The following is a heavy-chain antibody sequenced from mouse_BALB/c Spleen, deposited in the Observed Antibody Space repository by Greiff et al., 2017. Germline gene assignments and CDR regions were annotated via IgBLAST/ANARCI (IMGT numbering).Heavy chain of an antibody. CDR3: ARRARPYAMDY. J-gene: IGHJ4*01. V-gene: IGHV8-12*01. D-gene: IGHD3-3*01. Sequence: QVTLKESGPGILQPSQTLSLTCSFSGFSLSTSGMGVSWIRQPSGKGLEWLAHIYWDDDKRYNPSLKSRLTISKDTSSNQVFLKITSVDTADTATYYCARRARPYAMDYWGQGTSVTVSS. CDR1: GFSLSTSGMG. CDR2: IYWDDDK.